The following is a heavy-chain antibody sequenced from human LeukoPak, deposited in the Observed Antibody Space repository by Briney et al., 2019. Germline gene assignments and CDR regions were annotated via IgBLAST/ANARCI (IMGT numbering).Heavy chain of an antibody. CDR1: GYTFTSYG. Sequence: ASVNVSCKASGYTFTSYGISWVRQAPGQGLEWMGWISAYNGNTNYAQKLKGRVTITTDTSTSTAYMELRSLRSDDTAVYYCARVRGDIAAAGTLFGRYWGQGTLVTVSS. J-gene: IGHJ4*02. CDR2: ISAYNGNT. V-gene: IGHV1-18*01. D-gene: IGHD6-13*01. CDR3: ARVRGDIAAAGTLFGRY.